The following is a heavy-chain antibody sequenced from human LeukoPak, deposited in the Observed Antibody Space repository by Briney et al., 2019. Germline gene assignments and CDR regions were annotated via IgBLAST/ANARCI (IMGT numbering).Heavy chain of an antibody. V-gene: IGHV3-7*04. CDR2: IKQDGSQK. J-gene: IGHJ4*02. CDR1: GFTFSNYW. D-gene: IGHD6-13*01. Sequence: GGSLRLSCAASGFTFSNYWMTWVRQAPGKGLEWVANIKQDGSQKYYVDSVKGRFTISRDNAKNSLYLQMNSLRAEDTAVYYCAGGLAAGNFWGQGTLVTVSS. CDR3: AGGLAAGNF.